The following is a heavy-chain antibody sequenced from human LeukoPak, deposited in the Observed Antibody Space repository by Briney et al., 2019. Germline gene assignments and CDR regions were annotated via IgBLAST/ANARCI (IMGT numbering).Heavy chain of an antibody. CDR2: IYYSGSA. CDR3: AGGSGSYVPFDY. Sequence: SSETLSLTCTVSGGSISSYYWTWIRQPPGKGLEWIGYIYYSGSANYNPSLKSRVTISVDTSKNQFSLRLSSVTAADTAVYYCAGGSGSYVPFDYWGQGTLVTVSS. V-gene: IGHV4-59*01. D-gene: IGHD3-10*01. CDR1: GGSISSYY. J-gene: IGHJ4*02.